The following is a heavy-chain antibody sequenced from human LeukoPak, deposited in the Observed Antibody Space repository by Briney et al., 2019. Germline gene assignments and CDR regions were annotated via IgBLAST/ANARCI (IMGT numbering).Heavy chain of an antibody. CDR1: GFYFDDYA. J-gene: IGHJ4*02. CDR2: ISGDGDST. Sequence: PGGSLRLSCAAPGFYFDDYALHWVRQAPGKGLEWVSLISGDGDSTFYADSVKGRFTISRDNSENSLYLEMNSLRTEDTALYYCARHINFDYWGQGALVTVSS. V-gene: IGHV3-43*02. D-gene: IGHD2-21*01. CDR3: ARHINFDY.